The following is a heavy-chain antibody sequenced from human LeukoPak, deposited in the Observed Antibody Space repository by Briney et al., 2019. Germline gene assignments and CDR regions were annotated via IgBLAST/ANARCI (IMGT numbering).Heavy chain of an antibody. D-gene: IGHD1-26*01. CDR2: IKHDGSEK. CDR3: APIVGADDWFDP. V-gene: IGHV3-7*01. Sequence: PTGGSLRLSCAASGFTFSSYWMSWVRQTPGKGLEWVAKIKHDGSEKYYVDSVKGRFTISRDNAKNSLYLQMNSLRAEDTAVYYCAPIVGADDWFDPWGQGTLVTVSS. CDR1: GFTFSSYW. J-gene: IGHJ5*02.